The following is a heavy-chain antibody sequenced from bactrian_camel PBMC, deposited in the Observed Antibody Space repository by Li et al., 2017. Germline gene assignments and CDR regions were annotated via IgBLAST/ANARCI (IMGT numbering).Heavy chain of an antibody. J-gene: IGHJ6*01. CDR2: IDKRNFA. V-gene: IGHV3S53*01. CDR3: AADPKIRPLSELSDFAY. Sequence: HVQLVESGGGSVQAGGSLRLSCVISGYNYNNCLGWFRQDPGKEREVVATIDKRNFARFADFLKGRFTVSRVNAKNTVYLQMNSLKPEDTAMYYCAADPKIRPLSELSDFAYSGQGTQVTVS. D-gene: IGHD2*01. CDR1: GYNYNNC.